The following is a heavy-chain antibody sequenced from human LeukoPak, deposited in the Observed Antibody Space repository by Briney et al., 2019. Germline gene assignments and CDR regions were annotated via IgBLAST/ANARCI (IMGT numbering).Heavy chain of an antibody. Sequence: GASVKVSCKASGYTFTGYYMHWVRRAPGQGLEWMGWINPNSGGTNYAQKFQGRVTTTRDTSISTAYMELSRLRSDDTAVYYCARARFRSIVGAISEVNYWGQGTLVTVSS. CDR3: ARARFRSIVGAISEVNY. J-gene: IGHJ4*02. CDR1: GYTFTGYY. V-gene: IGHV1-2*02. CDR2: INPNSGGT. D-gene: IGHD1-26*01.